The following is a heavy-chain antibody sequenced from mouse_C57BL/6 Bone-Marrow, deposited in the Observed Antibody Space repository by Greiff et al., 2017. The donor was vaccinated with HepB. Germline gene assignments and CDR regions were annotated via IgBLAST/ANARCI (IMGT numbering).Heavy chain of an antibody. CDR1: GFTFSDYY. V-gene: IGHV5-12*01. D-gene: IGHD1-1*01. J-gene: IGHJ4*01. CDR2: ISNGGGST. Sequence: EVQLVESGGGLVQPGGSLKLSCAASGFTFSDYYMYWVRQTPEKRLEWVAYISNGGGSTYYPDTVKGRFTISRDNAKNTLYMQMSRLKSEDTAMYYCARERVLRSLYYAMDYWGQGTSVTVSS. CDR3: ARERVLRSLYYAMDY.